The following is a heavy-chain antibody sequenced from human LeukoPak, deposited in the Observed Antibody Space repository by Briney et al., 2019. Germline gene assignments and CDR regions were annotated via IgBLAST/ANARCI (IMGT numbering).Heavy chain of an antibody. CDR2: IYYSGGT. D-gene: IGHD4-17*01. V-gene: IGHV4-59*01. J-gene: IGHJ2*01. CDR1: GGSISSYY. Sequence: SETLSLTCTVSGGSISSYYWSWIRQPPGKGLEWIGYIYYSGGTNYNPSLKSRVTISVETSKNQFSLKLSSVTAADTAVYYCARGVHGDYRWYFDLWGRGTLVTVSS. CDR3: ARGVHGDYRWYFDL.